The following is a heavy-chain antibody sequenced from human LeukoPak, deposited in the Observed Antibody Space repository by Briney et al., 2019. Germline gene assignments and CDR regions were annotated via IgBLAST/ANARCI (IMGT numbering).Heavy chain of an antibody. J-gene: IGHJ5*02. CDR2: IYYSGST. V-gene: IGHV4-31*03. Sequence: SQTLSLTCTVSGGSISSGGYYWSWLRQHPGKGLEWLGYIYYSGSTYYNPSLKSRVTISVDTSKNQFSLKLSSVTAADTVVYYCARGGDIVVVPAAILNWFDPWGQGTRVTVSS. CDR1: GGSISSGGYY. D-gene: IGHD2-2*01. CDR3: ARGGDIVVVPAAILNWFDP.